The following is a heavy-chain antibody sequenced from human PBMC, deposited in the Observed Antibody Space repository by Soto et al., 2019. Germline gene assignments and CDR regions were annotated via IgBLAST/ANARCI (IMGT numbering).Heavy chain of an antibody. CDR1: GGSISRSNW. CDR2: IYHSGST. Sequence: QVQLQESGPGLVKPSGTLSLTCAVSGGSISRSNWLSWVRQPPGKGLEWIGEIYHSGSTNYTPSLMNRVTMPVEESQNQFSRKLSAVTAADTAAYYCARDRYSGYGDFDYWGQGTLVTVSS. D-gene: IGHD5-12*01. CDR3: ARDRYSGYGDFDY. V-gene: IGHV4-4*02. J-gene: IGHJ4*02.